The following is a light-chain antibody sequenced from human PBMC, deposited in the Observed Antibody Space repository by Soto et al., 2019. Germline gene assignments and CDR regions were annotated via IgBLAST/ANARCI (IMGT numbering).Light chain of an antibody. Sequence: EIVMTQSPATLSVSPGERATLSCRASQSVSSNLAWYQQKPGQAPRFLIYGASTRATGIPARFSGSGSGTEFTLTISSLQSEDFAVYYCQQYDNWPLTFGGGTTVEIK. V-gene: IGKV3-15*01. CDR2: GAS. J-gene: IGKJ4*01. CDR1: QSVSSN. CDR3: QQYDNWPLT.